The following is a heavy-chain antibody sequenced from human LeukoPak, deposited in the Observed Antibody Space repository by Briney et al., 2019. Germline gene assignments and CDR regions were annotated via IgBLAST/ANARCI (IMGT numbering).Heavy chain of an antibody. V-gene: IGHV5-51*01. J-gene: IGHJ6*04. D-gene: IGHD3-10*01. CDR2: IYPGDSDT. CDR1: GYSFTSYW. Sequence: GESLKISCKGSGYSFTSYWIGWVRQMPGKGLEWMGIIYPGDSDTRYSPSFQGQVTISADKSISTAYLQWSSLKASDTAMCYCARHKELWFGEFEGPHYYYYYGRLGQRDHGHRLL. CDR3: ARHKELWFGEFEGPHYYYYYGR.